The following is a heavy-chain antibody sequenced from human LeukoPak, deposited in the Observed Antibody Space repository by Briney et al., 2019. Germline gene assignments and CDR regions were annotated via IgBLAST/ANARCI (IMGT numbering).Heavy chain of an antibody. D-gene: IGHD5-12*01. CDR3: ARDDGEVATGYYYGMDV. J-gene: IGHJ6*04. CDR2: IIPIFGTA. CDR1: GGTFSSYA. Sequence: SVKVSCKASGGTFSSYAISWVRQAPGQGLEWMGGIIPIFGTANYAQKFQGRVTITADESTSTAYVELSSLRSEDTAVYYCARDDGEVATGYYYGMDVWGKGTTVTVSS. V-gene: IGHV1-69*13.